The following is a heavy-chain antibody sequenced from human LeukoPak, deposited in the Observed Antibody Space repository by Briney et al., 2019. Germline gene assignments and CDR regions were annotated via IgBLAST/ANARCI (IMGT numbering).Heavy chain of an antibody. J-gene: IGHJ6*02. D-gene: IGHD6-13*01. CDR2: INNVRSHI. CDR1: GFTFSTSA. Sequence: PGGSLRLSCAASGFTFSTSAMNWVRQAPGKGLEWVSSINNVRSHIYYADSVKGRFSISRDNSKNTLYLQMNSLRAEDTAVYYCARDMAYGGSWVYGLDVWGQGTTVTVSS. CDR3: ARDMAYGGSWVYGLDV. V-gene: IGHV3-21*04.